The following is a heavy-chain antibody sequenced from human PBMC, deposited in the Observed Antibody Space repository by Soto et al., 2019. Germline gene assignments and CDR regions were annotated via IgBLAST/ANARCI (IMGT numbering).Heavy chain of an antibody. D-gene: IGHD6-13*01. V-gene: IGHV4-59*08. CDR2: IYYSGST. CDR3: ARLIAAAGYDAFDI. J-gene: IGHJ3*02. Sequence: QVQLQESGPGLVKPSETLSLTCTVSGGSISSYYWSWIRQPPGKGLEWIGYIYYSGSTNYNPSLKSRVTISVDTSKNQFSLKLSSVTAADTAVYYCARLIAAAGYDAFDIWGQGTMVTVSS. CDR1: GGSISSYY.